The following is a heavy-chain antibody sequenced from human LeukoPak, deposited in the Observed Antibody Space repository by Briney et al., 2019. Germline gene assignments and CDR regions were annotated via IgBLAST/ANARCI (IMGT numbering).Heavy chain of an antibody. CDR1: GYSISSGYC. V-gene: IGHV4-38-2*02. D-gene: IGHD3-16*01. CDR2: IYHSGST. CDR3: ARVPGGARRYYFDY. J-gene: IGHJ4*02. Sequence: SETLSLTCTVSGYSISSGYCWGWIRQPPGKGLEWIGSIYHSGSTYYNPSLKSRVTISVDTSKNQFSLKLSSVTAADTAVYYCARVPGGARRYYFDYWGQGTLVTVSS.